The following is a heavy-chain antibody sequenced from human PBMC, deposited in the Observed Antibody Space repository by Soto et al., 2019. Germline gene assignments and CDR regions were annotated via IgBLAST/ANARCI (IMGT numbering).Heavy chain of an antibody. CDR3: ARGRYYYDSSAPTWFDP. D-gene: IGHD3-22*01. CDR2: ISSSSSYI. J-gene: IGHJ5*02. CDR1: GFTFSSYS. V-gene: IGHV3-21*01. Sequence: KSVGSLRLSCAASGFTFSSYSMNWVRQAPGKGLEWVSSISSSSSYIYYADSVKGRFTISRDNAKNSLYLQMNSLRAEDTAVYYCARGRYYYDSSAPTWFDPWGQGTLVTVSS.